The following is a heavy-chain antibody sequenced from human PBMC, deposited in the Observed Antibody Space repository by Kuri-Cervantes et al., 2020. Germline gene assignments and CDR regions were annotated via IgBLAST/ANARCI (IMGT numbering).Heavy chain of an antibody. J-gene: IGHJ5*02. D-gene: IGHD1-26*01. Sequence: GESLKISCAASGFTVSSNYMSWVRQAPGKGLEWVSVIYSGGSTYYADSVKGRFTISRDNSKNTLYLQMNSLRAEDTAVYYCARGPVRGRWFDPWGQGTLVTVSS. CDR2: IYSGGST. CDR1: GFTVSSNY. V-gene: IGHV3-53*01. CDR3: ARGPVRGRWFDP.